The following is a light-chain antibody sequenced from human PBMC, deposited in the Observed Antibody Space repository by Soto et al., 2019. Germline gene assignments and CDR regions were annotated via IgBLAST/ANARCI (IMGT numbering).Light chain of an antibody. Sequence: DIQMTQSPSSLSASVGDRVTITCRASQGITNFLAWYQQKPGKVPKLLIYEASTLQSGVPSRFSGSGSGTDFTLTISSLQPEDVATYYCQKYNSAHSFGGGTKVDIK. CDR3: QKYNSAHS. J-gene: IGKJ4*01. CDR1: QGITNF. V-gene: IGKV1-27*01. CDR2: EAS.